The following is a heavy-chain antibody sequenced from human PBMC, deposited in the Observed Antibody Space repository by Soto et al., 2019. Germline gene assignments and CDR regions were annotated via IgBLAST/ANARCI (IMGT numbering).Heavy chain of an antibody. Sequence: PSETLSLTCTVSRASIASGGYYWSWIRQHPGKGLEWVGTIFYTGSTFYNPSLGRRLTMSLNAPKSQFFLKLTSATAAETGLYDFFFLFSLPTMTIFASCGQGILVTVSS. V-gene: IGHV4-31*03. CDR3: FFLFSLPTMTIFAS. CDR2: IFYTGST. D-gene: IGHD3-3*01. CDR1: RASIASGGYY. J-gene: IGHJ5*02.